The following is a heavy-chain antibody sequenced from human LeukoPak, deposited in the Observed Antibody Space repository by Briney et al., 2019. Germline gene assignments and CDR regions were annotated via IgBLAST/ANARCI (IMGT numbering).Heavy chain of an antibody. CDR1: GYTFTSYG. CDR2: ISAYNGNT. CDR3: ARGGTGYSSGWLRAFDI. D-gene: IGHD6-19*01. V-gene: IGHV1-18*01. Sequence: ASVKVSCKASGYTFTSYGISWVRQAPGQGLEWMGWISAYNGNTNYAQKLQGRVTMTRDMSTSTVYMGMSSLRSEDTAVYYCARGGTGYSSGWLRAFDIWGQGTMVTVSS. J-gene: IGHJ3*02.